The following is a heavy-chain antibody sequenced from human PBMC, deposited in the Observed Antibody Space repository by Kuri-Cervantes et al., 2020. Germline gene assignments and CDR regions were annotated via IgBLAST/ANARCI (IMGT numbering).Heavy chain of an antibody. Sequence: GESLKTSCAASGLTFSCYEMNWVRQAPGKGLEWVSSISSSSSYIYYADSVKGRFTISRDNAKNSLYLQMNSLRAEDTAVYYCACHAYCSWPVWGQGTTVTVSS. J-gene: IGHJ6*02. V-gene: IGHV3-21*01. CDR2: ISSSSSYI. CDR3: ACHAYCSWPV. CDR1: GLTFSCYE. D-gene: IGHD3-10*01.